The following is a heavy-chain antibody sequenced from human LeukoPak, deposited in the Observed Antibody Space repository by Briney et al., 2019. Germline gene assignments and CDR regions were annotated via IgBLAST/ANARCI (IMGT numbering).Heavy chain of an antibody. D-gene: IGHD1-1*01. CDR3: VAPSGYYYYGMDV. CDR1: GGSFSSGGYY. J-gene: IGHJ6*04. V-gene: IGHV4-31*03. CDR2: IYYSGST. Sequence: SQTLSLTCTVSGGSFSSGGYYWSWIRQHPGKGLEWIGYIYYSGSTYYNPSLKSRVTISVDTSKNQFSLKLSPVTAADTAVYYCVAPSGYYYYGMDVWGKGTTVTVSS.